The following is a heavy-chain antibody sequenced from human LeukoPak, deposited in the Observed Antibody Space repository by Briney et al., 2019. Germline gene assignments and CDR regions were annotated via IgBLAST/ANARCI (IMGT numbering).Heavy chain of an antibody. J-gene: IGHJ5*02. D-gene: IGHD2-2*01. Sequence: PSETLSLTCTVSGGSISSSSYYWGWIRQPPGKGLEWIGSIYYSGSTYYNPSLKSRVTISVDTSKNQFSLKLSSVTAVDTAVYYCARTEGYCSSTSCYGGWFDPWGQGTLVTVSS. CDR2: IYYSGST. CDR3: ARTEGYCSSTSCYGGWFDP. V-gene: IGHV4-39*07. CDR1: GGSISSSSYY.